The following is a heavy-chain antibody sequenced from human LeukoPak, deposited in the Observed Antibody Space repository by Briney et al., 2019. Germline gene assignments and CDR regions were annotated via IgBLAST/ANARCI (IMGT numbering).Heavy chain of an antibody. CDR1: GGTFSGYA. V-gene: IGHV1-69*05. Sequence: SVKVSCKASGGTFSGYAISWVRQAPGQGLEWMGGIIPIFGTANYAQKFQGRVTITTDESTSTAYMELSSLRSEDTAVYYCAGSIAARPGEYNWFDPWGQGTLVTVSS. CDR2: IIPIFGTA. J-gene: IGHJ5*02. D-gene: IGHD6-6*01. CDR3: AGSIAARPGEYNWFDP.